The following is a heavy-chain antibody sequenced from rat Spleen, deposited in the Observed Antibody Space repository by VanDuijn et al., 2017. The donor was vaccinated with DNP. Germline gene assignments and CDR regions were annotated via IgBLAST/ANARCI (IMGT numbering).Heavy chain of an antibody. V-gene: IGHV3-1*01. CDR1: GYSITSNY. J-gene: IGHJ2*01. CDR2: ISYSGTT. D-gene: IGHD1-7*01. CDR3: ARWTRYFDY. Sequence: EVHLQESGPGLVKPSQSLSLTCSVTGYSITSNYWAWIRKFPGNKMEWIGHISYSGTTNYNPSLKSRISITRDTSKNQFFLQLNSVTTEDTATYYCARWTRYFDYWGQGVMVTVSS.